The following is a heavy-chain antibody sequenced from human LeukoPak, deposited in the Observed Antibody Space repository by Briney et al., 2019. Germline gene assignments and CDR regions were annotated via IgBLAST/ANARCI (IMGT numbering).Heavy chain of an antibody. Sequence: SETLSLTCAVSGGSFSGYYWSWIRQPPGKGLERIGEINHSESTNYNPSLKSRVSISVDTSKNRLSLKLTSVAAADTAVYYCVRGLRSVISSGHWFDPWGQGSLVTVSS. D-gene: IGHD2-15*01. V-gene: IGHV4-34*01. J-gene: IGHJ5*02. CDR2: INHSEST. CDR1: GGSFSGYY. CDR3: VRGLRSVISSGHWFDP.